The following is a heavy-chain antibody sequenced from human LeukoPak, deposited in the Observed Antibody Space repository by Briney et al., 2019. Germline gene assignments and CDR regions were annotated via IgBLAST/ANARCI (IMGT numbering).Heavy chain of an antibody. CDR1: GFTFSSYG. J-gene: IGHJ4*02. CDR2: ISYDGSNK. D-gene: IGHD6-13*01. CDR3: AKDYAAAAAALDY. V-gene: IGHV3-30*18. Sequence: GGSLRLSCAASGFTFSSYGMHWVRQAPGKGLEWVAVISYDGSNKYYADSVKGRFTISRDNSKNTLYLQMNSLRAEDTAVYYCAKDYAAAAAALDYWGQGTLVTVSS.